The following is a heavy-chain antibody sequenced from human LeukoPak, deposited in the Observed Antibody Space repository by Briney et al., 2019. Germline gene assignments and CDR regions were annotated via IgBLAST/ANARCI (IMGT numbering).Heavy chain of an antibody. D-gene: IGHD4-17*01. V-gene: IGHV3-74*01. CDR2: INGYGSST. CDR1: GFTFISYW. Sequence: QPGGSLRLSCAASGFTFISYWMHWVRQAPEKGLVWVSRINGYGSSTDFADSVKGRFTISRDNAKNTLYLQMNSLRAEDTAVYYCAKDLTVTTRYAFDIWGQGTMVTVSS. J-gene: IGHJ3*02. CDR3: AKDLTVTTRYAFDI.